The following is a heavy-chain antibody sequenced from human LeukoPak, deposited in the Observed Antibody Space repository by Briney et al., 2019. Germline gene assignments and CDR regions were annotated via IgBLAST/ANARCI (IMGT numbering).Heavy chain of an antibody. J-gene: IGHJ6*04. D-gene: IGHD2-2*01. CDR1: VGTFNSYA. Sequence: GASVNVSCKASVGTFNSYAISWVRRAPGQGLGGRGGIIPIFGTANYAQKFQGRATIPADKPTSTAYMELSSLRSEDTAVYYCASYCSSTSCYGPYYGMDVWGKGTTVTVSS. CDR3: ASYCSSTSCYGPYYGMDV. CDR2: IIPIFGTA. V-gene: IGHV1-69*06.